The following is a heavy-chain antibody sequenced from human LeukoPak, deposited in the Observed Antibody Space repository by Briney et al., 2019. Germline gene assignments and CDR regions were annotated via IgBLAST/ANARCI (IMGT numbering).Heavy chain of an antibody. J-gene: IGHJ4*02. D-gene: IGHD2/OR15-2a*01. CDR2: IYPGDSDT. CDR3: ARVMTTLTGFDF. Sequence: GESLKISCKGSGYTFTTYWIGWVRQMPGKGLEWMGIIYPGDSDTRYSPSFQGQVTISADKSITTAYLQWSSLKASDTAVYYCARVMTTLTGFDFWGQGTLVTVSS. V-gene: IGHV5-51*01. CDR1: GYTFTTYW.